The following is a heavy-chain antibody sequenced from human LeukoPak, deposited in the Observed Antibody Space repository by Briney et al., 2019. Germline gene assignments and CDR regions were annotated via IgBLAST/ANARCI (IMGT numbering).Heavy chain of an antibody. J-gene: IGHJ3*02. D-gene: IGHD3-22*01. Sequence: GESLKISCKGSGYRFTSYWIGWVRQMPGKGLEWMGIIYPGDSDTRYSPSFQGQVTISADKSISTAYLQWSSLKASDTAMYYCARGDGVVVISPAGAFDIWGQGTMVTVSS. CDR2: IYPGDSDT. V-gene: IGHV5-51*01. CDR3: ARGDGVVVISPAGAFDI. CDR1: GYRFTSYW.